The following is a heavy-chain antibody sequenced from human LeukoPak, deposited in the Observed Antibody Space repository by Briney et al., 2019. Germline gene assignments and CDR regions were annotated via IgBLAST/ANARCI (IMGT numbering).Heavy chain of an antibody. V-gene: IGHV1-2*02. CDR1: GYTFTGYY. CDR3: ARDVGGSYGGH. J-gene: IGHJ4*02. D-gene: IGHD1-26*01. Sequence: ASVKVSCKASGYTFTGYYMHWVRQAPGQGLEWMGWINPNSGGINYAQKFQGRVTMTRDTSISTACMELSRPRSDDTAVYYCARDVGGSYGGHWGQGTLVTVSS. CDR2: INPNSGGI.